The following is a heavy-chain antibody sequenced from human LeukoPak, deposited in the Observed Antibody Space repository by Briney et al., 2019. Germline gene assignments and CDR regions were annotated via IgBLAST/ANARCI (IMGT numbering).Heavy chain of an antibody. Sequence: GGSLRLSCAASGFTFSEFYMAWIRQAPGKGLEWVSSISRSGSTKYYADSVKGRFTISRDNAKNSLFLQMNSLRAEDTAVYYCARVLRYCSGGNCYSGGLGYMDVWGKGTTVTISS. D-gene: IGHD2-15*01. J-gene: IGHJ6*03. CDR2: ISRSGSTK. CDR1: GFTFSEFY. V-gene: IGHV3-11*01. CDR3: ARVLRYCSGGNCYSGGLGYMDV.